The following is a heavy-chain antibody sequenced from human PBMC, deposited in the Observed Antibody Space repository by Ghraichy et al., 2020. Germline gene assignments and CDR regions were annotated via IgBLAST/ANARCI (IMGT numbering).Heavy chain of an antibody. V-gene: IGHV3-21*06. Sequence: GGSLRLSCEASGFIFNRYSFNWVRQAPGKGLEWISTISKNSDYIYYAESVEGRFTISRDNAKNALYLQLSSLRGDDTAIYYCARDLSYGAPVGFDVWGQGIRV. CDR3: ARDLSYGAPVGFDV. D-gene: IGHD3-16*01. J-gene: IGHJ3*01. CDR1: GFIFNRYS. CDR2: ISKNSDYI.